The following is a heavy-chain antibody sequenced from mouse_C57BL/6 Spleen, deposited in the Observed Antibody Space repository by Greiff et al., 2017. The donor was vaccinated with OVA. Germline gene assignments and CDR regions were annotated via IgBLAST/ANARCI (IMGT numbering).Heavy chain of an antibody. J-gene: IGHJ2*01. V-gene: IGHV5-4*01. Sequence: EVQLQESGGGLVKPGGSLKLSCAASGFTFSSYAMSWVRQTPEKRLEWVATISDGGSYTYYPDNVKGRFTISRDNAKNNLYLQMSHLKSEDTAMYYCAREITGYYFDYWGQGTTLTVSS. CDR2: ISDGGSYT. CDR1: GFTFSSYA. D-gene: IGHD2-4*01. CDR3: AREITGYYFDY.